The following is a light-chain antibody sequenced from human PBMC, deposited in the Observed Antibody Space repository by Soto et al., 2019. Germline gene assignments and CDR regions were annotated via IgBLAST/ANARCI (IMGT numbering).Light chain of an antibody. J-gene: IGKJ2*01. CDR1: QSVSSSY. CDR2: GSS. V-gene: IGKV3-20*01. Sequence: EIVLTQSPGTLSLSPGERATLSCRASQSVSSSYLAWYQQKPGQAPRLRIYGSSSRATGIPDRFSGSGSGTDFTLTISRLEPEDFAVYYCQQYGSSPYTFCQGTKLEIK. CDR3: QQYGSSPYT.